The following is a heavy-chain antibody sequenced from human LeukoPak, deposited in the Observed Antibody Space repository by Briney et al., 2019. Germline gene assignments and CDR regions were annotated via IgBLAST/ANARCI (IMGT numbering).Heavy chain of an antibody. J-gene: IGHJ4*02. CDR2: IYQRGST. D-gene: IGHD6-13*01. CDR1: GGSISSGGYS. Sequence: SETLSLTCAVSGGSISSGGYSWSWIRQPPGKGLEWIGYIYQRGSTYYNPSLKSRVTISVDRSKNQFSLKLSSVTAADTAVYYCGRGGIAAAASGIDYWGQGTLVTVSS. V-gene: IGHV4-30-2*01. CDR3: GRGGIAAAASGIDY.